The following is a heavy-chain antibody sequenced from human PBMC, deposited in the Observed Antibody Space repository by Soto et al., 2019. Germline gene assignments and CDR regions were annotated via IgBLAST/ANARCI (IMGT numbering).Heavy chain of an antibody. CDR2: ISWNSGSI. V-gene: IGHV3-9*01. CDR1: GFTFDDYA. CDR3: AKTQCSSTSCRHYYYYYGMDV. J-gene: IGHJ6*02. D-gene: IGHD2-2*01. Sequence: PGGSLRLSCAASGFTFDDYAMHWVRQAPGKGLEWVSGISWNSGSIGYADSVKGRFTISRDNAKNSLYLQMNSLRAEDTALYYCAKTQCSSTSCRHYYYYYGMDVWGQGTTVTVSS.